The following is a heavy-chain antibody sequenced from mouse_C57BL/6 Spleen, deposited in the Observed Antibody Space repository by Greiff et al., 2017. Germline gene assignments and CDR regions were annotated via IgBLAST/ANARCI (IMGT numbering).Heavy chain of an antibody. D-gene: IGHD2-5*01. Sequence: EVKLMESGPGLVKPSQSLSLTCSVTGYSITSGYYWNWIRQFPGNKLEWMGYISYDGSNNYNPSLKNRISITRDTSKNQFFLKLNSVTTEDTATYYCARPYSNYVWYFDVWGTGTTVTVSS. CDR3: ARPYSNYVWYFDV. J-gene: IGHJ1*03. CDR2: ISYDGSN. V-gene: IGHV3-6*01. CDR1: GYSITSGYY.